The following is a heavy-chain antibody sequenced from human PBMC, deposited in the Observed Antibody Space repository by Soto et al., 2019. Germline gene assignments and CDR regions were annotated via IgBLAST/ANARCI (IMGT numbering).Heavy chain of an antibody. Sequence: GGSLRLSCAASGFTFSSYAMSWVRQAPGKGLEWVSAISGSGGTTYYADSVKGRFTISRDNSKNTLYLQMNSLRAEDTAVYYCAKVMGYCTNGVCRYYYYYYMDVWGKGTTVTVSS. CDR2: ISGSGGTT. J-gene: IGHJ6*03. CDR1: GFTFSSYA. V-gene: IGHV3-23*01. D-gene: IGHD2-8*01. CDR3: AKVMGYCTNGVCRYYYYYYMDV.